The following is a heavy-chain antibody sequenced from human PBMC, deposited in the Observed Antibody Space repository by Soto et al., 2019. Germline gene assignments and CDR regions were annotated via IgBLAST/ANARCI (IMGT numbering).Heavy chain of an antibody. CDR1: GGSISSVGYY. CDR3: ARERMYSSRWYGAGHPVYGMDV. CDR2: IYYSGST. Sequence: QVQLQESGPGLVKPSQTLSLTCTVSGGSISSVGYYWSWIRQHPGKGLEWIGYIYYSGSTYYNPYLKSRVTLSVATAKNQFSLKRSSVPAADTAVYYCARERMYSSRWYGAGHPVYGMDVWGQGTTVTVSS. V-gene: IGHV4-31*03. J-gene: IGHJ6*02. D-gene: IGHD6-13*01.